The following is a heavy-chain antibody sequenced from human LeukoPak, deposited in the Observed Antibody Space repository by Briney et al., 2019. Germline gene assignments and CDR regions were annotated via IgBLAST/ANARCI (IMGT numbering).Heavy chain of an antibody. J-gene: IGHJ4*02. CDR1: GGTFSSYA. D-gene: IGHD1-26*01. CDR2: IIPIFGTA. CDR3: AKWSGSYWGPTKLGYYFDY. V-gene: IGHV1-69*06. Sequence: SVKVSCKASGGTFSSYAISWVRQAPGQGLEWMGGIIPIFGTANYAQKFQGRVTITADKSTSTAYMELSSLRSEDTAVYYCAKWSGSYWGPTKLGYYFDYWGQGTLVTVSS.